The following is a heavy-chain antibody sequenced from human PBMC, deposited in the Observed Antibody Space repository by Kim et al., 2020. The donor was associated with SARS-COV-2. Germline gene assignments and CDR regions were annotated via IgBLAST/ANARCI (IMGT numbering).Heavy chain of an antibody. CDR2: IYYSGST. Sequence: SETLSLTCTVSGGSISSGGYYWSWIRQHPGKGLEWIGYIYYSGSTYYNPSLKSRVTISVDTSKNQFSLKLSSVTAADTAVYYCTRAGGSGWVDYWGQGTLVTVSS. V-gene: IGHV4-31*03. D-gene: IGHD6-19*01. CDR1: GGSISSGGYY. J-gene: IGHJ4*02. CDR3: TRAGGSGWVDY.